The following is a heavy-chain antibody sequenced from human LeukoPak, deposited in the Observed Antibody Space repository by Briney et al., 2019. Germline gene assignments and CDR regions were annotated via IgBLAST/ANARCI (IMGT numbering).Heavy chain of an antibody. Sequence: PGGSLRLSCAASGFTFSDYYMTWVRQAPGKGLEWLSYITNRGDTVFYADSVKGRFTVSRDNAKRSLYLQIESLRDDDTAVYHGALSSIHKDYYFGMDVWGQGTTVTVSS. V-gene: IGHV3-11*01. CDR2: ITNRGDTV. J-gene: IGHJ6*02. D-gene: IGHD2-2*01. CDR3: ALSSIHKDYYFGMDV. CDR1: GFTFSDYY.